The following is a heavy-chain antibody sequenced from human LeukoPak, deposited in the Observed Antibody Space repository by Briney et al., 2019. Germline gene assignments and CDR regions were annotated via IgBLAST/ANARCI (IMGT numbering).Heavy chain of an antibody. CDR3: ARDPPRSTIVRGAKSRPFDY. J-gene: IGHJ4*02. CDR2: ISSGGVNI. V-gene: IGHV3-11*01. D-gene: IGHD3-10*01. Sequence: PGGSLRLSCAASGFTVSSNYMSWVRQAPGRGLEWVSYISSGGVNIYYADSVKGRFTISRDNSDNSLYLQMTSLRAEDTAVYYCARDPPRSTIVRGAKSRPFDYWGQGTLVTVSS. CDR1: GFTVSSNY.